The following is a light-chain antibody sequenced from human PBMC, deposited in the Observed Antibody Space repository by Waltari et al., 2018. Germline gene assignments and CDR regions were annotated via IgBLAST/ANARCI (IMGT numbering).Light chain of an antibody. CDR3: QQYYSTPPT. Sequence: DIQTPQSPSSLSASVGDRVTITCRASQGISNSLAWYQQKPGKAPKLLLYAASRLESGVPSRFSGSGSGTDYTLTISSLQPEDFATYYCQQYYSTPPTFGQGTKVEIK. V-gene: IGKV1-NL1*01. CDR2: AAS. CDR1: QGISNS. J-gene: IGKJ1*01.